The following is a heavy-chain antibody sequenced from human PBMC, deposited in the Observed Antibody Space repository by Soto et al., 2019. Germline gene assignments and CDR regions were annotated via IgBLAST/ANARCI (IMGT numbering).Heavy chain of an antibody. CDR1: GFTFSSYG. V-gene: IGHV3-30*18. CDR3: AKLIVFEYSSSVGDY. J-gene: IGHJ4*02. Sequence: PGGSLRLSCAASGFTFSSYGMHWVRQAPGKGLEWVAVISYDGSNKYYADSVKGRFTISRDNSKNTLYLQMNGLRAEDTAVYYCAKLIVFEYSSSVGDYWGQGTLVTVSS. D-gene: IGHD6-6*01. CDR2: ISYDGSNK.